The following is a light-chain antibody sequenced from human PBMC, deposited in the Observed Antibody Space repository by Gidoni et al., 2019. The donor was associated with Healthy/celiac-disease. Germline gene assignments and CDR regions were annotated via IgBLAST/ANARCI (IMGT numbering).Light chain of an antibody. CDR2: CVS. Sequence: IVLTQSPGTLSLSPGERATLSCRASQSVSSSYLAWYQQKPGQAPRLLIYCVSSSATGIPDRFSGSGSGTDITLTISRLEPEDFAVYYCQQYGSAPLTFGGGTKVEIK. J-gene: IGKJ4*01. CDR3: QQYGSAPLT. V-gene: IGKV3-20*01. CDR1: QSVSSSY.